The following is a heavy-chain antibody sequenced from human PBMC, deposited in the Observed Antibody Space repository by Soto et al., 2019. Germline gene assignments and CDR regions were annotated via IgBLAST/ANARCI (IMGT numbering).Heavy chain of an antibody. J-gene: IGHJ6*02. V-gene: IGHV4-34*01. CDR3: ARGPRPIRYTVARYYYYYGMDV. D-gene: IGHD4-17*01. CDR2: INHSGST. CDR1: GGSFSGYY. Sequence: SETLSLTCAVYGGSFSGYYWSWIRQPPGKGLEWIGEINHSGSTNYNPSLKSRVTISVDTSKNQFSLKLSSVTAADTAVYYCARGPRPIRYTVARYYYYYGMDVWGQGTTVTVSS.